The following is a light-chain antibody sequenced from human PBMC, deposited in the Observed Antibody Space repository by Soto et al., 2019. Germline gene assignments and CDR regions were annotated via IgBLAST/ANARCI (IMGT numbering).Light chain of an antibody. CDR2: AVS. J-gene: IGLJ2*01. V-gene: IGLV2-14*02. CDR1: GSDVGS. Sequence: QSALTQPASVSGSPGQSITISCTGTGSDVGSVSWYQHPPGKAPKLVIYAVSNRPSGVSSRFSGSKSGNTASLTMSGLQAEDEATYYCSSYTTSSTLLIFGGGTQLTVL. CDR3: SSYTTSSTLLI.